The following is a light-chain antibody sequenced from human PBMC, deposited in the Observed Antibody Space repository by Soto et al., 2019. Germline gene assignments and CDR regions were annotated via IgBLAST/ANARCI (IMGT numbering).Light chain of an antibody. V-gene: IGKV1-5*03. CDR3: QQYNTYPPT. J-gene: IGKJ3*01. CDR1: QSISSW. Sequence: DIQMTQSPSTLSASVGERVTITCRASQSISSWLAWYQQKPGKAPNLLIYKASSLQGGVPSRFSGSGSGTEFSLTISSLQPDDLAPYFCQQYNTYPPTFGPGTKVDIK. CDR2: KAS.